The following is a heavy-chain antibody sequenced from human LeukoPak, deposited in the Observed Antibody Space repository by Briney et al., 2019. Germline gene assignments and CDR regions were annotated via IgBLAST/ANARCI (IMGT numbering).Heavy chain of an antibody. V-gene: IGHV3-33*01. CDR3: ARGRVVIPEGPDY. D-gene: IGHD3-10*01. J-gene: IGHJ4*02. CDR2: IWYDGSDR. CDR1: GFTFSSYG. Sequence: GGSLRLSCAASGFTFSSYGMHWVRQAPGKGLEWVALIWYDGSDRYYADSVKGRFTISRDNSKNTLHLQMNSLRAEDTAVYYCARGRVVIPEGPDYWGQGTLVTVSS.